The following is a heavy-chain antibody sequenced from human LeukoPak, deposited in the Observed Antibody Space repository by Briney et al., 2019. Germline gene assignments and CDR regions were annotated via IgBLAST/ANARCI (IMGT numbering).Heavy chain of an antibody. CDR3: ATRIAVAGTAYYSDY. CDR1: GGTFSSYA. J-gene: IGHJ4*02. D-gene: IGHD6-19*01. V-gene: IGHV1-69*05. Sequence: SVKVSCKASGGTFSSYAISWVRQAPGQGLEWMGRIIPIFGTANYAQKFQGRVTITTDESTSTAYMELSSLRSEDTAVYYCATRIAVAGTAYYSDYWGQGTLVTVSS. CDR2: IIPIFGTA.